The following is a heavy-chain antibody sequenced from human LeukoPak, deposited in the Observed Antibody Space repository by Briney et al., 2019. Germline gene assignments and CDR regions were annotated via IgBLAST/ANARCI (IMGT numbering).Heavy chain of an antibody. CDR3: ARAADPYYDYVWGSYRTMAKIGFDI. V-gene: IGHV4-61*01. CDR1: GGSIGSSSYY. Sequence: SETLSLTCTVSGGSIGSSSYYWSWIRQPPGKGLEWIGYIYYSGSTNYNPSLKSRVTISVDTSKNQFSLKLSSVTAADTAVYYCARAADPYYDYVWGSYRTMAKIGFDIWGQGTMVTVSS. D-gene: IGHD3-16*02. J-gene: IGHJ3*02. CDR2: IYYSGST.